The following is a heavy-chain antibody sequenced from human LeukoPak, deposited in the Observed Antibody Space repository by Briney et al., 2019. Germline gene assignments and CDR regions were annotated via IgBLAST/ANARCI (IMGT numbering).Heavy chain of an antibody. CDR2: IYYSGST. CDR3: AKVRGVNLQVGNDAFDI. V-gene: IGHV4-59*08. Sequence: SETLSLTCTVSGGSISSYYWSWIRQPPGKGLEWIGYIYYSGSTNYNPSLKSRVTISVDTSKNQFSLKLSSVTAADTAVYYCAKVRGVNLQVGNDAFDIWGQGTMVTVSS. J-gene: IGHJ3*02. CDR1: GGSISSYY. D-gene: IGHD3-10*01.